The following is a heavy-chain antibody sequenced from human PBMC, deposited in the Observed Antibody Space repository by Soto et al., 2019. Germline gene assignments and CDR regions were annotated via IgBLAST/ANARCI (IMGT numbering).Heavy chain of an antibody. J-gene: IGHJ5*02. CDR1: GYTFTSYD. Sequence: QVQLVQSGAEVKKPGASVKVSCKASGYTFTSYDINWVRQATGQGLEWMGWMNPNSGNTGFAQKFQGRVTMTRNTSISTADMELSSLRSEDTAGYYGARGSVLGWLSLRPWGQGTLVTVSS. D-gene: IGHD3-3*01. CDR2: MNPNSGNT. V-gene: IGHV1-8*01. CDR3: ARGSVLGWLSLRP.